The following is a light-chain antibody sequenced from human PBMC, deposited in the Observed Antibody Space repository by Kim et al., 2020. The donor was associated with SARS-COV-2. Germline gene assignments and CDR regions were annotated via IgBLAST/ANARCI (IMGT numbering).Light chain of an antibody. J-gene: IGKJ1*01. CDR2: GTS. CDR1: QSVTSNH. V-gene: IGKV3-20*01. Sequence: EIVLKQSPDTLSLSPGQGATLSCRTSQSVTSNHLAWYQQKTGQAPRLLIYGTSSRATGIPDRFSGSGSGTDFTLTISRLEPEDSAVYYCQQYDSSPWTFGQGTKVDIK. CDR3: QQYDSSPWT.